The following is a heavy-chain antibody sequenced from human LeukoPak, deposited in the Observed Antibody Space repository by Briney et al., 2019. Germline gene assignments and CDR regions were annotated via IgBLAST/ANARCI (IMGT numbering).Heavy chain of an antibody. D-gene: IGHD6-19*01. CDR1: GYTFTSYA. V-gene: IGHV1-3*01. J-gene: IGHJ4*02. CDR3: ARSRGQWRLDDY. CDR2: INAGNGNT. Sequence: ASVKVSCKASGYTFTSYAMHWVRQAPGQRLEWMGWINAGNGNTKYSQKFQGRVTITRDTSASTAYMELSSLRSEDTAVYYCARSRGQWRLDDYWGQGTLVTVSS.